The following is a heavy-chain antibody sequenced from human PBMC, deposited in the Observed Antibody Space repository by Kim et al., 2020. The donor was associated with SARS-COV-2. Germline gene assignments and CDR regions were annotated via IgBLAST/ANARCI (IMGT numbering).Heavy chain of an antibody. J-gene: IGHJ4*02. V-gene: IGHV4-34*01. CDR2: INHSGST. CDR3: ARARYYYDSSGYYYYRTEYYFDY. Sequence: SENLSLTCAVYGGSFSGYYWSWIRQPPGKGLEWIGEINHSGSTNYNPSLKSRVTISVDTSKNQFSLKLSSVTAADTAVYYCARARYYYDSSGYYYYRTEYYFDYWGQGTLVTVSS. CDR1: GGSFSGYY. D-gene: IGHD3-22*01.